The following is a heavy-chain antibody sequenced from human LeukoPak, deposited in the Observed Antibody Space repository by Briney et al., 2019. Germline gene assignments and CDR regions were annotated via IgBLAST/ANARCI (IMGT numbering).Heavy chain of an antibody. CDR2: MNPNRGNT. D-gene: IGHD1-26*01. Sequence: ASVKVSCKASGYTFTSYDINWVRQATGQGLEWMGWMNPNRGNTGYAQKLQGRVTMTRNTSISKAYMELSSLRSEDTAVYYCAREMVDSGSYYAAMDVWGKGTTVTVSS. CDR1: GYTFTSYD. V-gene: IGHV1-8*01. J-gene: IGHJ6*04. CDR3: AREMVDSGSYYAAMDV.